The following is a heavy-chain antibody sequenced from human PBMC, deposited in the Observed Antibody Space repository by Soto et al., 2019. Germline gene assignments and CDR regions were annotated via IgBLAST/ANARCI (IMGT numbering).Heavy chain of an antibody. V-gene: IGHV1-2*04. CDR2: INPNSGGT. J-gene: IGHJ5*02. CDR3: AREGRIADIVVVPAAMAIGHWFDP. D-gene: IGHD2-2*01. CDR1: GYTFTGYY. Sequence: ASVKVSCKASGYTFTGYYMHWVRQAPGQGLEWMGWINPNSGGTNYAQKFQGWVTMTRDTSISTAYMELSRLRSDDTAVYYCAREGRIADIVVVPAAMAIGHWFDPWGQGTLVTVPQ.